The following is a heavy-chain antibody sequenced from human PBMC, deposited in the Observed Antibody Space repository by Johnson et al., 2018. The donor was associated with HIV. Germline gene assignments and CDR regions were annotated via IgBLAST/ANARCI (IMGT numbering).Heavy chain of an antibody. D-gene: IGHD5-18*01. J-gene: IGHJ3*02. CDR1: GFTFSNAW. Sequence: VQLVESGGGLVKPGRSLRLSCAASGFTFSNAWMSWVRQAPGKGLEWVGRIKSITDGGTKDYAAPVNGRFTISRDDSKNTLYLQMNSLKTEDTAVYYCTAEAGIELWLIDAFDIWGQGTMVTVSS. CDR2: IKSITDGGTK. V-gene: IGHV3-15*01. CDR3: TAEAGIELWLIDAFDI.